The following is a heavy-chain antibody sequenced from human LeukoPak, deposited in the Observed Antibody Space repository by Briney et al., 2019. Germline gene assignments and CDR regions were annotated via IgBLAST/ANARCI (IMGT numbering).Heavy chain of an antibody. CDR3: AKDPLRYCSSTSCYGRYFQH. V-gene: IGHV3-30*18. J-gene: IGHJ1*01. CDR1: GFTFSSYG. Sequence: GGSLRLSCAASGFTFSSYGMHWVRQAPGKGLEWVAVISYDGSNKYYADSVKGRFTISRDNSKNTLYLQMNSLRAEDTAVYYCAKDPLRYCSSTSCYGRYFQHWGQGTLVTVSS. CDR2: ISYDGSNK. D-gene: IGHD2-2*01.